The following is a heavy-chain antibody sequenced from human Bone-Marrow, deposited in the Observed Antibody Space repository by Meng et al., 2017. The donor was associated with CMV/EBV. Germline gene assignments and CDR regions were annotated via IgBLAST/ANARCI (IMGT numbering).Heavy chain of an antibody. Sequence: ASVKVSCKVSGYTLTELSMHWVRQAPGKGLEWMGGFDPEDGETIYAQKFQGRVTMTEDTSTDTAYMELSSLRSEDTAVYYCATSLLTLITGTTWDFDYWGQGTLATVSS. V-gene: IGHV1-24*01. J-gene: IGHJ4*02. CDR3: ATSLLTLITGTTWDFDY. CDR2: FDPEDGET. D-gene: IGHD1-7*01. CDR1: GYTLTELS.